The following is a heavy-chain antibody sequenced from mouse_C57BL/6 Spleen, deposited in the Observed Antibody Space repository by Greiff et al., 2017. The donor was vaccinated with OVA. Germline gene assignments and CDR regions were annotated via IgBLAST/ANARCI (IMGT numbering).Heavy chain of an antibody. D-gene: IGHD1-1*01. CDR3: TTRIVARYRAMDD. V-gene: IGHV14-4*01. CDR2: IDPENGDT. Sequence: EVQLQQSGAELVRPGASVKLSCTASGFNIKDDYMHWVKQRPEQGLEWIGWIDPENGDTEYASKFQGTATITAATSSNTAFLQLSSLTSEDTAVYYCTTRIVARYRAMDDWGQGTSVTVSS. CDR1: GFNIKDDY. J-gene: IGHJ4*01.